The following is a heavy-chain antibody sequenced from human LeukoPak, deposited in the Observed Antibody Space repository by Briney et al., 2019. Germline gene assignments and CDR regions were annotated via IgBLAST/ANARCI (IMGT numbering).Heavy chain of an antibody. Sequence: SETLSLTCTVSGGSISSYYWSWIRQPPGKGLEWIGYIYYSGSTNYNPSLKSRVTISVDTPKNQFSLKLSSVTAADTAVYYCARDTASTSWKYYGMDVWGQGTTVTVSS. CDR3: ARDTASTSWKYYGMDV. J-gene: IGHJ6*02. D-gene: IGHD2-2*01. V-gene: IGHV4-59*01. CDR1: GGSISSYY. CDR2: IYYSGST.